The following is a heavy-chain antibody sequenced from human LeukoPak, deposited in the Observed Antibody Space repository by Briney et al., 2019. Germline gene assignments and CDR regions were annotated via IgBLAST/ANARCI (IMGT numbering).Heavy chain of an antibody. CDR3: ARVIDDYSSWFDP. V-gene: IGHV3-21*04. J-gene: IGHJ5*02. CDR1: GFTFSSYS. CDR2: ISSSSSYI. D-gene: IGHD4-11*01. Sequence: GGSLRLSCAASGFTFSSYSMNWVRQAPGKGLEWVSSISSSSSYIYYADSVKGRFTISRDNAKSSLYLQMNSLRAEDTAVYYCARVIDDYSSWFDPWGQGTLVTVSS.